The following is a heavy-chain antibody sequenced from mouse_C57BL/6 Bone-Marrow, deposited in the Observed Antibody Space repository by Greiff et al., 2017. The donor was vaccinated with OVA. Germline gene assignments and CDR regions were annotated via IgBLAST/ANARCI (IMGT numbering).Heavy chain of an antibody. CDR3: ERLALWPWFAY. V-gene: IGHV1-50*01. CDR2: IDPSDSYT. Sequence: QVQLQQPGAELVKPGASVKLSCKASGYTFTSYWMQWVKQRPGQGLEWIGEIDPSDSYTNYNQKFQGKATLTVDTSSSTAYMQLSSLTTADSAVYYCERLALWPWFAYWGQGTLVTVSA. J-gene: IGHJ3*01. CDR1: GYTFTSYW. D-gene: IGHD3-3*01.